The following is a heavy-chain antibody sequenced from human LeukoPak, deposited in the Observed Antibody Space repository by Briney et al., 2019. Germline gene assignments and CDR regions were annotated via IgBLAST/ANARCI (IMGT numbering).Heavy chain of an antibody. Sequence: SGGSLRLSCAASGFTFSSYDMSWVRQAPGKGLEWVSFISGSGGSAYYADSVKGRFTISRDNSKNTLYLQMNSLRAEDTAVYYCASPYYYGSGSYFDYWGQGTLVTVSS. CDR1: GFTFSSYD. D-gene: IGHD3-10*01. CDR3: ASPYYYGSGSYFDY. J-gene: IGHJ4*02. CDR2: ISGSGGSA. V-gene: IGHV3-23*01.